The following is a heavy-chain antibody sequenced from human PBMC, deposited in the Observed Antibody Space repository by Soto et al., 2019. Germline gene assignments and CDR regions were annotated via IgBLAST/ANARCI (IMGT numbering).Heavy chain of an antibody. CDR3: ARLQWELLGGYYFDY. CDR2: ISPYNRNT. CDR1: GYTFTSYS. J-gene: IGHJ4*02. V-gene: IGHV1-18*04. Sequence: ASVKVSCKASGYTFTSYSIIWVRQAPGQGLEWMGWISPYNRNTHHTQKLQGRVTLTTDTSTTTAYMELRSLRSDDTAVYYCARLQWELLGGYYFDYWGQGTPVT. D-gene: IGHD1-26*01.